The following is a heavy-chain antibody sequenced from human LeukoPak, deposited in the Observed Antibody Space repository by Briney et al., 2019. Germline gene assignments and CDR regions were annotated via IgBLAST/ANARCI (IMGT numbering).Heavy chain of an antibody. J-gene: IGHJ4*02. CDR1: GFTFSSSS. Sequence: GGSLRLSCAASGFTFSSSSMNWVRQAPGKGLEWVSSISSSGRYIYYADSVKGRFTISRDNAKNSLYLQMNSLRAEDTAIYYCARDLGSSISCYSDWGQGTLVTASS. CDR2: ISSSGRYI. CDR3: ARDLGSSISCYSD. D-gene: IGHD2-2*01. V-gene: IGHV3-21*01.